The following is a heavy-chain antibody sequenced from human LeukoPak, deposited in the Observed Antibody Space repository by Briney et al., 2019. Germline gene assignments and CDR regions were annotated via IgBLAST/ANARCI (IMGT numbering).Heavy chain of an antibody. Sequence: GGSLRLSCAASGFTFSSYSMNWVRQAPGKGLEWVSYISSSSSTIYYADSVKGRFTISRDNAKNSLYLQMNSLRDEDTAVYYCARGGTGYSSSWYGVDYWGQRTLVTVSS. CDR1: GFTFSSYS. J-gene: IGHJ4*02. CDR3: ARGGTGYSSSWYGVDY. V-gene: IGHV3-48*02. CDR2: ISSSSSTI. D-gene: IGHD6-13*01.